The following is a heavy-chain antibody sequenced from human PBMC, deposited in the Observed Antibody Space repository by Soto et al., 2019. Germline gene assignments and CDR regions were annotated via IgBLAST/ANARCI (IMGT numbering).Heavy chain of an antibody. CDR2: IFPNGRDK. Sequence: QVQLVQSGGGVVQPGRSLRLSCAASGCNVNTYFMPWVRQAPGKGLEWVAMIFPNGRDKEYADSVKGRFTISRDNSNSRMYMQMDSLRHEDTAVYYCARDDEHGRNCDLAYWGQGALVTVSS. J-gene: IGHJ4*02. CDR3: ARDDEHGRNCDLAY. CDR1: GCNVNTYF. D-gene: IGHD1-26*01. V-gene: IGHV3-30*13.